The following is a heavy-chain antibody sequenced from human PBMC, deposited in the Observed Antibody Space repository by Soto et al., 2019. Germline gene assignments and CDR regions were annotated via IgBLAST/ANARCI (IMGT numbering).Heavy chain of an antibody. CDR2: ISAYNGNT. D-gene: IGHD2-2*01. CDR3: ARDHRGYCISTSCYAAGSQRWFDP. Sequence: ASVKVSCKASGYTFTSYGISWVRQASGQGLEWMGWISAYNGNTNYAQKLQGRVTMTTDTSTSTAYMELRSLRSDDTAVYYCARDHRGYCISTSCYAAGSQRWFDPWG. V-gene: IGHV1-18*01. J-gene: IGHJ5*02. CDR1: GYTFTSYG.